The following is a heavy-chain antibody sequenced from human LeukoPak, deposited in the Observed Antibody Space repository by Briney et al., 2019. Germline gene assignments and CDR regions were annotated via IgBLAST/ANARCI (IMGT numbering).Heavy chain of an antibody. CDR2: ISSSSSTI. CDR3: ARDPSLSSSWHKYFDY. V-gene: IGHV3-48*02. CDR1: GFTFSSYS. Sequence: GGPLRLSCAASGFTFSSYSMNWVRQAPGKGLEWVSYISSSSSTIYYADSVKGRFTISRDNAKNSLYLQMNSLRDEDTAVYYCARDPSLSSSWHKYFDYWGQGTLVTVSS. J-gene: IGHJ4*02. D-gene: IGHD6-13*01.